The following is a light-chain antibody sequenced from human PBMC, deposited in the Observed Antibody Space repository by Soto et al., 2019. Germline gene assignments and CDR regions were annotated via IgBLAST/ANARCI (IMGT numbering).Light chain of an antibody. J-gene: IGKJ5*01. Sequence: DIPMTQSPSSLSASVGDRVTITCRASQSISSYLNWYQQKPGKAPKLLIYAASSLQSGVPSRLSGSGSGTDFTLTISSLQPEDFATYYCHQSYSTHQITFGQGTRLEIK. V-gene: IGKV1-39*01. CDR1: QSISSY. CDR2: AAS. CDR3: HQSYSTHQIT.